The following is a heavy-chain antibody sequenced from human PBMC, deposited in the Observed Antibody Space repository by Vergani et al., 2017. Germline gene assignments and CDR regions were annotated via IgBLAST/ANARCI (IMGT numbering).Heavy chain of an antibody. CDR1: GFTFSSSA. J-gene: IGHJ6*02. D-gene: IGHD6-19*01. CDR2: ISYDGSNK. V-gene: IGHV3-30-3*01. CDR3: ARDLMDGSGWYRDYYDYYGMDV. Sequence: QVQLVESGGGVIQPGRSLRLSCAASGFTFSSSAMHCVRQAPGKGLEWVAVISYDGSNKYYADSVKGRFTISRDNSKNTLYLKMNSLRAEDTAVYYCARDLMDGSGWYRDYYDYYGMDVWGQGTTVTVSS.